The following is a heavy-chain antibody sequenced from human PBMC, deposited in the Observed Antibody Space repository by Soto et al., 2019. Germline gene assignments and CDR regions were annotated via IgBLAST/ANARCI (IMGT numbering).Heavy chain of an antibody. CDR1: GFSLSTIGVG. V-gene: IGHV2-5*02. Sequence: QITLKESGPTLVKPTQTLTLTCTFSGFSLSTIGVGVGWIRQPPGKALEWLALIYWDDDKRYSPSLKSRLTVTQDTSKNQVVLTVTNMDPVDTATYYCVQSRCGGDCLQSYSAHSYYGLDVWGQGTTVTVSS. D-gene: IGHD2-21*02. CDR3: VQSRCGGDCLQSYSAHSYYGLDV. J-gene: IGHJ6*02. CDR2: IYWDDDK.